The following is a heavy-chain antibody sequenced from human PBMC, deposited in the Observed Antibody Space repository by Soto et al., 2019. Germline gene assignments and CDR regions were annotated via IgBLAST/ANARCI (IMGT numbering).Heavy chain of an antibody. CDR1: GGSISSGGYY. J-gene: IGHJ5*02. V-gene: IGHV4-31*03. Sequence: QVQLQESGPGLVKPSQTLSLTCTVSGGSISSGGYYWSWIRQHPGKGLEWIGYIYYSGSTYYNPSLNRRVTQEEDASKNQFPLRLSSVTAADTDASYCARAVVATGLFGPRGQGTLVPVSS. CDR2: IYYSGST. CDR3: ARAVVATGLFGP. D-gene: IGHD5-12*01.